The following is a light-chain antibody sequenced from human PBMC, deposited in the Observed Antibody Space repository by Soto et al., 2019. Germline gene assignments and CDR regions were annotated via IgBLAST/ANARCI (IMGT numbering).Light chain of an antibody. V-gene: IGKV1-5*01. J-gene: IGKJ1*01. CDR1: QSISSW. CDR2: DAS. CDR3: QQSPGT. Sequence: DIQMTQSPSTLSASVGDRVTITCRASQSISSWLAWYQQKPGKAPKLLIYDASSLESGVPSRFSGSGSGTEFTITISSLQPDDFATYYCQQSPGTFGQGTKVEIK.